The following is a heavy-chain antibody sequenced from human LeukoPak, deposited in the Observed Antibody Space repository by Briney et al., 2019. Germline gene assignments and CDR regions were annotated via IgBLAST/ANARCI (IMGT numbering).Heavy chain of an antibody. D-gene: IGHD3-3*01. Sequence: GGSLRLSCAASGFTFGDYAMSWVRQAPGKGLEWVGFIRSKAYGGTTEYAASVKGRFTISRDDSKSIAYLQMNSLKTEDTAVYYCTRGPDFWSGYYTGDWGQGTLVTVSS. V-gene: IGHV3-49*04. CDR3: TRGPDFWSGYYTGD. CDR1: GFTFGDYA. J-gene: IGHJ4*02. CDR2: IRSKAYGGTT.